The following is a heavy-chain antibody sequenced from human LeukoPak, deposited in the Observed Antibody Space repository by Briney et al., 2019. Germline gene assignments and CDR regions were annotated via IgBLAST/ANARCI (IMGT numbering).Heavy chain of an antibody. CDR2: ITPIFGAA. V-gene: IGHV1-69*13. CDR1: GNTISGYG. Sequence: GASVKVSCKASGNTISGYGIHWIRQAPGQGLEWMGEITPIFGAANYAQTFQGRVTITADESTSTVFMELSSLRSDDTAFYYCARNSRVASTSGLNYWGQGTLVTVSS. CDR3: ARNSRVASTSGLNY. D-gene: IGHD4-23*01. J-gene: IGHJ4*02.